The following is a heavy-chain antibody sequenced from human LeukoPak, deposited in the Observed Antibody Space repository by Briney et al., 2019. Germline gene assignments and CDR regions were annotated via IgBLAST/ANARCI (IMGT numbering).Heavy chain of an antibody. V-gene: IGHV4-59*01. J-gene: IGHJ5*02. CDR3: AGSFGEFGFDP. CDR1: GGSIRGYY. Sequence: SETLSLTCTVSGGSIRGYYWSWIRQPPGKGLEWIGYIYYGGSTNYNPSLKSRVTISVDTSKNQFSLKLSSVTAADTAVYYCAGSFGEFGFDPWGQGTLVTVSS. CDR2: IYYGGST. D-gene: IGHD3-10*01.